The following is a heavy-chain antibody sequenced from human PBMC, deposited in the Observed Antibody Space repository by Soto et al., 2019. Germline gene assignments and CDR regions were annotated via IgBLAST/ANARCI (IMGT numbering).Heavy chain of an antibody. J-gene: IGHJ4*02. Sequence: EVQLLESGGGLVQPGGSLRLSCAASGFTFSNYAMRWVRQAPGKGLEWVSAISGSGDSTYYADSVKGRFTISRDNSKNTLYLQMNSLRAEDTAVYYCAKRGSGSYFDSWGQGTLVTVSS. D-gene: IGHD1-26*01. V-gene: IGHV3-23*01. CDR3: AKRGSGSYFDS. CDR1: GFTFSNYA. CDR2: ISGSGDST.